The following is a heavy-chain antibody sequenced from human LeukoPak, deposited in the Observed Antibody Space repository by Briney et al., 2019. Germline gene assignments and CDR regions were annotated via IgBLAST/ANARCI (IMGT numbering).Heavy chain of an antibody. Sequence: ASVKVSCKASGYTFIDYWIHWVRQAPGQGLEWMGRIDLKTGDITSAQKFQGRVTMTRDTSISTTYMDLSGLGTDDTAVYYCARDSPRQRFDYWGQGTLVTVSS. CDR3: ARDSPRQRFDY. V-gene: IGHV1-2*02. CDR1: GYTFIDYW. J-gene: IGHJ4*02. CDR2: IDLKTGDI.